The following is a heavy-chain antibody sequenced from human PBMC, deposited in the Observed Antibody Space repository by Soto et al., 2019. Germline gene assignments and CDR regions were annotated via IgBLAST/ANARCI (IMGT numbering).Heavy chain of an antibody. CDR3: VRTSLVVAAATREDY. V-gene: IGHV3-74*01. D-gene: IGHD2-15*01. CDR2: SDGSST. Sequence: VQLVESGGGLVQPGGSLRLSFAASGFTFSSYWMHWVRQAPGKGLVWVSRSDGSSTSYADSVKGRFTISRDNAKNTLYLQMNSLRAEDTAVYYCVRTSLVVAAATREDYWGQGTLVTVSS. CDR1: GFTFSSYW. J-gene: IGHJ4*02.